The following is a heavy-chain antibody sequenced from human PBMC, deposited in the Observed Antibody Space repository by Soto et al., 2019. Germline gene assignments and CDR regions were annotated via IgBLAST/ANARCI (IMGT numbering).Heavy chain of an antibody. V-gene: IGHV3-9*01. Sequence: GRSLRPSCAASGFTFDAYAMHWVRQAPGKGLEWVSGISWNSGSIGYADSVKGRFTISRDNAKNSLYLQMNSLRAEDTALYYCAKDRSQFYGMDVWGQGTTVTVSS. CDR1: GFTFDAYA. CDR2: ISWNSGSI. J-gene: IGHJ6*02. CDR3: AKDRSQFYGMDV.